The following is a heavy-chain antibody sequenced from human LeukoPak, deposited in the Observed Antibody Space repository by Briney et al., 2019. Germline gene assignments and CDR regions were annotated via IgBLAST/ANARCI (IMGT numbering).Heavy chain of an antibody. V-gene: IGHV3-7*01. CDR1: GFTFSSYS. CDR3: ARDSKWSPVLRFLEWLFDRYFDY. CDR2: IKQDGSEK. Sequence: GGSLRLSCAASGFTFSSYSMNWVRQAPGKGLEWVANIKQDGSEKYYVDSVKGRFTISRDNAKNSLYLQMNSLRAEDTAVYYCARDSKWSPVLRFLEWLFDRYFDYWGQGTLVTVSS. J-gene: IGHJ4*02. D-gene: IGHD3-3*01.